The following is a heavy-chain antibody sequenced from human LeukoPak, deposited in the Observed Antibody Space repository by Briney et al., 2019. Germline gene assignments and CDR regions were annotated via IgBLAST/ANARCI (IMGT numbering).Heavy chain of an antibody. CDR1: GGSFSGYY. CDR2: INHSGST. J-gene: IGHJ4*02. V-gene: IGHV4-34*01. Sequence: SETLSLTCAVYGGSFSGYYWSWIRQPPVKGLERIGEINHSGSTNYNPSLKSRVTISVDTSKNQFSLKLSSVTAADTAVYYCARETSTYGSGGGYFDYWGQGTLVTVSS. CDR3: ARETSTYGSGGGYFDY. D-gene: IGHD3-10*01.